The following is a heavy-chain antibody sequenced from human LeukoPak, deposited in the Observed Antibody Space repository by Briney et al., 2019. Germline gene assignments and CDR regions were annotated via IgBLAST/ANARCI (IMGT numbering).Heavy chain of an antibody. Sequence: WASVTVSCTASGYTFTSYDINWVRQAPGQGLEWMGWMNPNSGNTDYAQTYQGRVTMTRSTSINTAYMELNSLTSEDTAVYYCARSSVGARRRIDYWGQGTLVTVSS. CDR3: ARSSVGARRRIDY. V-gene: IGHV1-8*01. CDR1: GYTFTSYD. D-gene: IGHD1-26*01. CDR2: MNPNSGNT. J-gene: IGHJ4*02.